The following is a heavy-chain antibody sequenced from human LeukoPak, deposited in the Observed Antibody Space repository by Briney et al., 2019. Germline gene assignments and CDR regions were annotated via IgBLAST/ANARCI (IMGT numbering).Heavy chain of an antibody. Sequence: GGSLRLSCAASGFTFGDYYMSWIRQAPGKGLEWISYISSSGGTIYYADSVKGRFTVSRDNAKNSLYLQMNSLRAEDTALYYCARSPRGGSGSYRRNYWGQGTLVTVSS. CDR1: GFTFGDYY. D-gene: IGHD3-10*01. CDR2: ISSSGGTI. CDR3: ARSPRGGSGSYRRNY. V-gene: IGHV3-11*01. J-gene: IGHJ4*02.